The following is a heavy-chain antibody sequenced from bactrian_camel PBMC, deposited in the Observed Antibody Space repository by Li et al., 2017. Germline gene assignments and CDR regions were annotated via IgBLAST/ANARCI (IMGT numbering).Heavy chain of an antibody. J-gene: IGHJ4*01. V-gene: IGHV3S53*01. Sequence: VQLVESGGGSVQVGGSLRLSCAASGSQFWHYCMGWFRQSSTNEREVVATIEADGQTTYADSAKGRFTMSRDNDWRTVYLQMNGLTPEDTAMYYCSINVHAPRVVPGIACAPQEYWGQGTQVTVS. D-gene: IGHD2*01. CDR2: IEADGQT. CDR3: SINVHAPRVVPGIACAPQEY. CDR1: GSQFWHYC.